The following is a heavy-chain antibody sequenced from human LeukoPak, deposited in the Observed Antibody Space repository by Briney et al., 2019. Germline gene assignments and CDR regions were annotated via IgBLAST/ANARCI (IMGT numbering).Heavy chain of an antibody. V-gene: IGHV4-39*01. J-gene: IGHJ4*02. D-gene: IGHD3-22*01. CDR3: ARHRLSSGYKAHLGLIDY. CDR2: IYYSGST. Sequence: ASETLSLTCTVSGGSISSSSYYWGWIRQPPGKGLEWIGSIYYSGSTYYNPSLKSRVTISVDTSKNQFSLKLSSVTAADTAVYYCARHRLSSGYKAHLGLIDYWGQGTLVTVPS. CDR1: GGSISSSSYY.